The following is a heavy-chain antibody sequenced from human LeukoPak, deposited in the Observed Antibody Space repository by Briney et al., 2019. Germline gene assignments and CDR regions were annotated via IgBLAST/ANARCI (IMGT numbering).Heavy chain of an antibody. CDR3: ARDRSSGWSDDAFDI. J-gene: IGHJ3*02. CDR2: ISSSSSYI. V-gene: IGHV3-21*01. Sequence: GGSLRLSCAASGFTFSSYSMNWVRQAPGKGLEWVSSISSSSSYIYYADSVKGRFTISRDNAKNSLYLQMNSLRAGDTAVYYCARDRSSGWSDDAFDIWGQGTMVTVSS. CDR1: GFTFSSYS. D-gene: IGHD6-19*01.